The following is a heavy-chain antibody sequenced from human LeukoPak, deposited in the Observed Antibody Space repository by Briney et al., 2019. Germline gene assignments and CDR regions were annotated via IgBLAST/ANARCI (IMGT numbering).Heavy chain of an antibody. D-gene: IGHD3-22*01. CDR3: ARHANHDSSGYYAFNY. Sequence: GESLKISCKGSGYSFATYWIGWVRQMPGKGLEWMGIIYPGDSDTRYSPSFQGQVTISADKSISTAYLQWSSLKASDTAMYYCARHANHDSSGYYAFNYWGQGTLLTVSS. CDR2: IYPGDSDT. CDR1: GYSFATYW. J-gene: IGHJ4*02. V-gene: IGHV5-51*01.